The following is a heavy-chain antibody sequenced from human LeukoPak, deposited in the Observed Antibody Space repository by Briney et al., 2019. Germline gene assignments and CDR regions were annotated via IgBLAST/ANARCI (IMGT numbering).Heavy chain of an antibody. J-gene: IGHJ4*02. D-gene: IGHD4-17*01. V-gene: IGHV4-31*03. CDR1: GGSISSGGYY. CDR3: ATRKPNYGDYSSVFDY. CDR2: IYYSGST. Sequence: PSETLSHTCTVSGGSISSGGYYWSWIRQHPGKGLEWIGYIYYSGSTYYNPSLKSRVTISVDTSKNQFSLKLSSVTAADTAVYYCATRKPNYGDYSSVFDYWGQGTLVTVSS.